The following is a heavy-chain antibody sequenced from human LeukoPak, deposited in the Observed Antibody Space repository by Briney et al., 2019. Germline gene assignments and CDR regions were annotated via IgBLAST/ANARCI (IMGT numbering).Heavy chain of an antibody. J-gene: IGHJ4*02. Sequence: GGSLRLSCVASGFTFSSYGMHWVRQAPGKGLEWLAGISHDGSDKYYADSVKGRFTISRDNSKNTLYLQMNSLRVEDRALYYCAKALPPSSIAAAYPDSRGQGTLVTVSS. CDR2: ISHDGSDK. D-gene: IGHD6-13*01. CDR1: GFTFSSYG. CDR3: AKALPPSSIAAAYPDS. V-gene: IGHV3-30*18.